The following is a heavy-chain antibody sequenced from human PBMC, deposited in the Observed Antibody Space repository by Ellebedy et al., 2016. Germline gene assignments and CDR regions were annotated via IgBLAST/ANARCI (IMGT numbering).Heavy chain of an antibody. D-gene: IGHD3-10*01. CDR3: ARVPYDSGSYRVYY. J-gene: IGHJ4*02. Sequence: GESLKISXVVSGFIFNDYSMNWVRQAPGKGLEWVSSISSSSSYIYYADSVKGRFTISRDNAWNALYLQMNSLRAEDTAVYYCARVPYDSGSYRVYYWGQGALVTVSS. CDR2: ISSSSSYI. CDR1: GFIFNDYS. V-gene: IGHV3-21*01.